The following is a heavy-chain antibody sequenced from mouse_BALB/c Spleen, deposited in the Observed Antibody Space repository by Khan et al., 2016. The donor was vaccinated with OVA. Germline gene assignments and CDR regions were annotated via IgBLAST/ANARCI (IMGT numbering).Heavy chain of an antibody. V-gene: IGHV5-6*01. Sequence: EVELVESGGDLVKPGGSLKLSCAASGFTFSSYSMSWVRQTPDKRLEWVATISSGGDYTYYPDSVKGRFTISRDNAKNTLYLQMTSLKSEDTAMYYCASHLTGSCAYWGQGILVTVSA. CDR1: GFTFSSYS. D-gene: IGHD4-1*01. J-gene: IGHJ3*01. CDR2: ISSGGDYT. CDR3: ASHLTGSCAY.